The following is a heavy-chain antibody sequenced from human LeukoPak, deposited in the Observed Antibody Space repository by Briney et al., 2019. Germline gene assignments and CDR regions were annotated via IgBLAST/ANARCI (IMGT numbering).Heavy chain of an antibody. CDR3: AKDSGGNWFDY. CDR1: GFTFDHYA. V-gene: IGHV3-43D*03. Sequence: GGSLRLSCAASGFTFDHYAMHWARQAPGKGLEWVSLISGGGGSTYYVDSVKGRFTISRDNSKNSLYLQMNSLRAEDTALYYCAKDSGGNWFDYWGQGTLVTVSS. J-gene: IGHJ4*02. CDR2: ISGGGGST. D-gene: IGHD4-23*01.